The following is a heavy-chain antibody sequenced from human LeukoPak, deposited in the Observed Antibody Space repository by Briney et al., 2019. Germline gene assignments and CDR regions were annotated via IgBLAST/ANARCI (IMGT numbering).Heavy chain of an antibody. V-gene: IGHV3-23*01. J-gene: IGHJ4*02. Sequence: GGTLRLSCAASGFTFSSYGMSWVRQAPGKGLEWVSAISGSGGSTYYADSVKGRFTISRDNSKNTLYLQMNSLRAEDTAVYYCARGLDTAMGVDYWGQGTLVTVSS. CDR2: ISGSGGST. CDR3: ARGLDTAMGVDY. D-gene: IGHD5-18*01. CDR1: GFTFSSYG.